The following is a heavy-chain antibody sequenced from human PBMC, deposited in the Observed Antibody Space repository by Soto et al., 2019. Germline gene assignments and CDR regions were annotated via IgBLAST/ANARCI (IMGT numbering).Heavy chain of an antibody. CDR2: LYWDDDK. J-gene: IGHJ4*02. Sequence: QITLKESGPTLVKPTQTLTLTCTFSGFSLSTTRVGVGWIRQPPGEALEWLALLYWDDDKLYSPSLKRRLTITKDTSKSQVVLTLTNMDPVDTATYYCAHSKTSGMSYYFDYWGQGTLVTVSS. CDR1: GFSLSTTRVG. CDR3: AHSKTSGMSYYFDY. D-gene: IGHD1-26*01. V-gene: IGHV2-5*02.